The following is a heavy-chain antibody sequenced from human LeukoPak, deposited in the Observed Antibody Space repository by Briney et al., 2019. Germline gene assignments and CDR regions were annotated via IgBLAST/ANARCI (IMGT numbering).Heavy chain of an antibody. D-gene: IGHD3-22*01. CDR2: IYSGGST. J-gene: IGHJ4*02. CDR3: ARYYYDRSGYPYDLDY. CDR1: GLTVTSNY. V-gene: IGHV3-53*01. Sequence: GGSLRLSCAASGLTVTSNYMSWVRQAPGKGLEWVSLIYSGGSTYYADSVKGRFTISRDNSKNTVYLQMNSLRAEDTAVYYCARYYYDRSGYPYDLDYWGQGTMVMVCS.